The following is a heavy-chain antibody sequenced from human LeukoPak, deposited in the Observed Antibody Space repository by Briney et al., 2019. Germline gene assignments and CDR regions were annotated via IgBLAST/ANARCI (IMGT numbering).Heavy chain of an antibody. CDR3: ARAPIPVYYYYGMDV. Sequence: ASVKVSCKASGYTFTGYYMHWVRQAPGQGLEWMGWINTNTGNPTYAQGFTGRFVFSLDTSVSTAYLQISSLKAEDTAVYYCARAPIPVYYYYGMDVWGQGTTVTVSS. V-gene: IGHV7-4-1*02. CDR2: INTNTGNP. J-gene: IGHJ6*02. CDR1: GYTFTGYY.